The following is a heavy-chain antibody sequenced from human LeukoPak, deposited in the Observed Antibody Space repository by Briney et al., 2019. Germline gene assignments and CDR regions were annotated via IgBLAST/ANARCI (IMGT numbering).Heavy chain of an antibody. CDR1: GYTFTSYG. CDR2: INANNGNT. Sequence: ASVKVSCKASGYTFTSYGISWVRQAPGQGLEWMGWINANNGNTNYAQKLQGRVTMTTDTSTSTAYVELRSLRSDDTAVYYCARVASSSWYFQHWGQGTLVTVSS. D-gene: IGHD6-13*01. V-gene: IGHV1-18*04. CDR3: ARVASSSWYFQH. J-gene: IGHJ1*01.